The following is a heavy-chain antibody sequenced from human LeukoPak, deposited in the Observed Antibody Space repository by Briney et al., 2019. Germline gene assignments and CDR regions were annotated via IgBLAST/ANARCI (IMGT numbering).Heavy chain of an antibody. V-gene: IGHV4-59*01. D-gene: IGHD5-18*01. CDR1: GGSISSYY. CDR2: IYYTGAT. J-gene: IGHJ4*02. Sequence: PSETLSLTCTVSGGSISSYYWSWIRLPPGKGLEWIGYIYYTGATYYNPSLKSRVTISLDTSKNQFSLKLSSVTAADAAVYYCARAGYSYGTGYYFDYWGQGTLVTVSS. CDR3: ARAGYSYGTGYYFDY.